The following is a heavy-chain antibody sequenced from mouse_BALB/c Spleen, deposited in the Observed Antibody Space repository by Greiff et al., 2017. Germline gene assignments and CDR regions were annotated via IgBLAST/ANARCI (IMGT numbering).Heavy chain of an antibody. CDR3: ARSGYYRYDGAWFAY. J-gene: IGHJ3*01. V-gene: IGHV1S81*02. Sequence: VKLMESGAELVKPGASVKLSCKASGYTFTSYYMYWVKQRPGQGLEWIGEINPSNGGTNFNEKFKSKATLTVDKSSSTAYMQLSSLTSEDSAVYYCARSGYYRYDGAWFAYWGQGTLVTVSA. CDR2: INPSNGGT. CDR1: GYTFTSYY. D-gene: IGHD2-14*01.